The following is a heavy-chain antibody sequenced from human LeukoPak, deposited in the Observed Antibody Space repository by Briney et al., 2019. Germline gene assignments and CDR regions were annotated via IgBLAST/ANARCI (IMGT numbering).Heavy chain of an antibody. D-gene: IGHD6-19*01. CDR2: IYYSGST. CDR3: ARHAPYSSGWYASTRNWFDP. J-gene: IGHJ5*02. V-gene: IGHV4-59*08. Sequence: SETLSLTCTVSSGSLSNYYWSWIRQPPGKALEWIGCIYYSGSTTYNPSLESRVTMSVDTSTNQISLEMTSVTAADTAVYYCARHAPYSSGWYASTRNWFDPWGQGTLVTVSS. CDR1: SGSLSNYY.